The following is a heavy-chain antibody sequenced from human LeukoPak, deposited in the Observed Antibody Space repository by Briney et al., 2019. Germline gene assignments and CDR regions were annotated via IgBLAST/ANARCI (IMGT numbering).Heavy chain of an antibody. CDR3: ARTGGSGSYNGNMAFDI. Sequence: GGSLRLSCATSGFNFRSYWMSWVRQDPGKGLEWVANIKQDETEKYYVDSVTGRFTVSRDNAKASLYLQMNSLTAADTAIYYCARTGGSGSYNGNMAFDIWGQGTVVSVSS. CDR1: GFNFRSYW. J-gene: IGHJ3*02. V-gene: IGHV3-7*03. CDR2: IKQDETEK. D-gene: IGHD3-10*01.